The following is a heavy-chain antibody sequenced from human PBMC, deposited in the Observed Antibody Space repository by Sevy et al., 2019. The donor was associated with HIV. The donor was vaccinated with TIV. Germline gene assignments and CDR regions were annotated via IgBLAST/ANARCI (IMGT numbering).Heavy chain of an antibody. Sequence: GGSLRLSCAAAVFTFSRYGMHWARQAPGKGLEWVAVISNDGSDKEYAESVKGRFTVSRDNSKDTVYLQMNSLRLEDTAVYYCANSRGRYEGSSWLYYYYIMDVWGQGTTVTVSS. CDR1: VFTFSRYG. CDR2: ISNDGSDK. CDR3: ANSRGRYEGSSWLYYYYIMDV. D-gene: IGHD6-13*01. J-gene: IGHJ6*02. V-gene: IGHV3-30*18.